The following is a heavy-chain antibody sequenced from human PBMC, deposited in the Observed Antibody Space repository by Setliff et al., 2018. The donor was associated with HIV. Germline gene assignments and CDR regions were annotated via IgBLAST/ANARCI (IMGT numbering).Heavy chain of an antibody. CDR1: GFSFSAYA. J-gene: IGHJ6*03. Sequence: GESLKISCTASGFSFSAYAMSWVRRAPGKGLEWLSVVLRGGSPTYYADSVKGRFTISRDDSKNTVYLEMRSLRAEDTAVYFCAKYTRGGSILYYMDVWGKGTTVTVSS. CDR3: AKYTRGGSILYYMDV. CDR2: VLRGGSPT. V-gene: IGHV3-23*03. D-gene: IGHD1-1*01.